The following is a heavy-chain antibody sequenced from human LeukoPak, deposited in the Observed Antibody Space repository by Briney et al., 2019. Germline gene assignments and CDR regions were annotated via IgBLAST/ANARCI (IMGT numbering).Heavy chain of an antibody. Sequence: GASVKVSCKASGGTFSSYAISWVRQAPRQGLEWMGRIIPIFGTANYVQKFQGRVTITTDESTSTAYMELSSLRSEDTAVYYCARVGARGEYSSSLEIDYWGQGTLVTVSS. V-gene: IGHV1-69*05. D-gene: IGHD6-6*01. CDR3: ARVGARGEYSSSLEIDY. J-gene: IGHJ4*02. CDR2: IIPIFGTA. CDR1: GGTFSSYA.